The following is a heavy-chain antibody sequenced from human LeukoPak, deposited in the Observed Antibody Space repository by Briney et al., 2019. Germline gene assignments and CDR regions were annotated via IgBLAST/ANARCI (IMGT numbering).Heavy chain of an antibody. V-gene: IGHV4-31*02. CDR1: GGFISSGAYY. D-gene: IGHD5/OR15-5a*01. J-gene: IGHJ4*02. CDR3: ARIKSTAVDY. Sequence: SQTLSLTCSVSGGFISSGAYYWSWIRQHPGKGLEWIGYIYYSGSTYYNPSLKSRVTISVDTSKNQFSLKLRSVTAADTAVYYCARIKSTAVDYWGQGTLVSVSS. CDR2: IYYSGST.